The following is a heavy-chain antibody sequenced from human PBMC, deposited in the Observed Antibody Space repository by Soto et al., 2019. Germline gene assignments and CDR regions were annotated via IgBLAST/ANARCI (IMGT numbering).Heavy chain of an antibody. Sequence: CETLSLTCTVSGCSINSANYYWGWIRQPPGKGLEWIGNVYYRGTTYYNPSLKGRVTISVDTSKNQFSLKLSSVTAADSAVFFCVRHQRYSSGWYIDYWGQGTPVTVSS. CDR1: GCSINSANYY. V-gene: IGHV4-39*01. CDR2: VYYRGTT. D-gene: IGHD6-19*01. J-gene: IGHJ4*02. CDR3: VRHQRYSSGWYIDY.